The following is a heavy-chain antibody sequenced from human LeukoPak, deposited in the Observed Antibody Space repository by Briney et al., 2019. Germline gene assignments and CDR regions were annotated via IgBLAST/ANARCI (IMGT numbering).Heavy chain of an antibody. Sequence: SETLSLTCTVSGGSISSSNYYWGWIRQPPGKGLEWIGSIYYTGSTYYNPSLKSRVTISVDTSKNQLSLQLTSVTAADTAVYYCTKATQWLAFDYWGRGTLVTVSS. D-gene: IGHD6-19*01. CDR1: GGSISSSNYY. CDR3: TKATQWLAFDY. J-gene: IGHJ4*02. CDR2: IYYTGST. V-gene: IGHV4-39*07.